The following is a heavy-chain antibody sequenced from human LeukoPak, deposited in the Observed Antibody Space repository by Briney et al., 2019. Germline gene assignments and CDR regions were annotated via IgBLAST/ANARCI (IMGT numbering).Heavy chain of an antibody. CDR1: GFTFSSYA. CDR3: ARYPYQSYYFDY. D-gene: IGHD2-2*02. J-gene: IGHJ4*02. V-gene: IGHV3-23*01. Sequence: GGSLRPSCAASGFTFSSYAMSWVRQAPGKGLEWVSAISGSGGSTYYADSVKGRFTISRDNSKNTLYLQMNSLRAEDTAVYYCARYPYQSYYFDYWGQGTLVTVSS. CDR2: ISGSGGST.